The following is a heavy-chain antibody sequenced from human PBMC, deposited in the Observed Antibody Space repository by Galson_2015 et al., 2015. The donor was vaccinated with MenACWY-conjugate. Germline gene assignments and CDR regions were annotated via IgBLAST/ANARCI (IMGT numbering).Heavy chain of an antibody. Sequence: LSLTCSVSGASISSRGYYWAWIRQPPGKGLEWVGTMYSSGSTYYNPSLKSRLTISAHTSKNQFYLKLISVTAADTAVYYCARGGYDLDYWGQGTLVTVSS. CDR3: ARGGYDLDY. CDR1: GASISSRGYY. J-gene: IGHJ4*02. D-gene: IGHD5-12*01. CDR2: MYSSGST. V-gene: IGHV4-39*07.